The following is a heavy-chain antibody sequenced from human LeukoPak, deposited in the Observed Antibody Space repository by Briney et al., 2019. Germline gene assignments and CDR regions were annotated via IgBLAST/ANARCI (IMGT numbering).Heavy chain of an antibody. Sequence: GGSLRLSCSASDFTFSSFGMHWLRQAPGKGLEWVALIRFDGTLKDYAESVKGRFTISRDNSKNALFLQMNSLRVDDTAVYYCARGAPPQNWGQGTLVTVSS. V-gene: IGHV3-30*02. CDR1: DFTFSSFG. CDR2: IRFDGTLK. J-gene: IGHJ4*02. CDR3: ARGAPPQN.